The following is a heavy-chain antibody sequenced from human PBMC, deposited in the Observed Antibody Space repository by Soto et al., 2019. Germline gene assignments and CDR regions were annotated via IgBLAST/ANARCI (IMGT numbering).Heavy chain of an antibody. CDR2: INSDGSST. Sequence: PGGSLRLSCVVSGFTISSYWMHWVRQAPGKGLVWVSRINSDGSSTNYADSVKGRFTISRDNAKNTLYLQMNSLRAEDTAVYYCARDADILTGSDAFDIWGQGTMVTVSS. V-gene: IGHV3-74*01. D-gene: IGHD3-9*01. J-gene: IGHJ3*02. CDR3: ARDADILTGSDAFDI. CDR1: GFTISSYW.